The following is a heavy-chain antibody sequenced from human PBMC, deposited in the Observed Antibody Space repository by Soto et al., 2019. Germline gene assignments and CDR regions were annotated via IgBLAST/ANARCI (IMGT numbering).Heavy chain of an antibody. V-gene: IGHV3-21*01. CDR2: ISITSSYI. J-gene: IGHJ4*02. CDR3: AAGIADYYDSSGYYAY. D-gene: IGHD3-22*01. CDR1: GITFSTYS. Sequence: PGESLRLSCAASGITFSTYSMNWVRQAPGKGLEWVSSISITSSYIYYADSLKGRFTVSRDNAKNTLYLQMNSLRAEDTAVYYCAAGIADYYDSSGYYAYWGQGILVTVSS.